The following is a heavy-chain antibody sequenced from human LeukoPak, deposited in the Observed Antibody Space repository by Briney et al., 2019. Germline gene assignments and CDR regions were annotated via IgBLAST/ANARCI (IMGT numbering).Heavy chain of an antibody. V-gene: IGHV1-46*01. CDR1: GYTFTSYY. D-gene: IGHD3-16*01. CDR2: INPSGGST. Sequence: ASVKVSCKASGYTFTSYYMHWVRQAPGQGLEWMGIINPSGGSTSYAQKFQGRVAMTRDTSTSTVYMELSSLRSEDTAVYYCARARFSPGFFDYWGQGTPVTVSS. J-gene: IGHJ4*02. CDR3: ARARFSPGFFDY.